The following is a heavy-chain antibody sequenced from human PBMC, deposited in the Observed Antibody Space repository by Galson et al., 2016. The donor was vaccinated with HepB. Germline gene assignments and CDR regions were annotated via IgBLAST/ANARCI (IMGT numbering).Heavy chain of an antibody. V-gene: IGHV3-23*01. Sequence: SLRLSCAASGFAFSNYAMSWVRQAPGKGLEWVSLIFASGARTFYADSVRGRFTISRDNSKNTLYLQMSSLRADDSAVYYCAKDGCTSTSCYSYWGQGTLVTVSS. J-gene: IGHJ4*02. CDR2: IFASGART. D-gene: IGHD2-2*01. CDR1: GFAFSNYA. CDR3: AKDGCTSTSCYSY.